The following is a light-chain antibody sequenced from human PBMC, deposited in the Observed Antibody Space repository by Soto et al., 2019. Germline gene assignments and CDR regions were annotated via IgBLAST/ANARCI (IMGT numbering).Light chain of an antibody. CDR2: EVS. CDR1: SSDVGGYNF. CDR3: CSYAGRYTWV. Sequence: QSALTQPRSVSGSPGQSVTISCTGTSSDVGGYNFFSWYQQHPGKAPKLMIYEVSKRPSGVPDRFSGSKSGNTASLTISGLQAEDEADYYCCSYAGRYTWVFGGGTKVTVL. V-gene: IGLV2-11*01. J-gene: IGLJ3*02.